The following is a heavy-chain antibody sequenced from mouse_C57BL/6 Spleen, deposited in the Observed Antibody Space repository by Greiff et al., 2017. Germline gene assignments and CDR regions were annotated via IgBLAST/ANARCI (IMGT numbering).Heavy chain of an antibody. CDR1: GYTFTSYD. J-gene: IGHJ3*01. CDR2: IYPRDGST. D-gene: IGHD1-1*01. Sequence: VQLQQSGPELVKPGASVKLSCKASGYTFTSYDINWVKQRPGQGLEWLGWIYPRDGSTKYNEKFKGKATLTVDTSSSTAYMELHSLTSEDSAVYFCARRDYGSTPWFAYWGQGTLVTVSA. V-gene: IGHV1-85*01. CDR3: ARRDYGSTPWFAY.